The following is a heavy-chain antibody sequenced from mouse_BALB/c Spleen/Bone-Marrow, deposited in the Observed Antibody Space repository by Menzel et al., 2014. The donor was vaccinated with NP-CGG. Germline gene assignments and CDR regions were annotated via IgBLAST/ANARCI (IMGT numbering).Heavy chain of an antibody. CDR2: IDPANGNT. D-gene: IGHD1-1*01. CDR3: ASYYYGSSLFAY. Sequence: VQLQQSGAELVKPEASVKLSCTASGFNIKDTYMHWVKQRPEQGLEWIGRIDPANGNTKYDPKFQGKATITADTSSNTAYLQLSSLTSEDTAVYYCASYYYGSSLFAYWGQGTLVTVSA. V-gene: IGHV14-3*02. J-gene: IGHJ3*01. CDR1: GFNIKDTY.